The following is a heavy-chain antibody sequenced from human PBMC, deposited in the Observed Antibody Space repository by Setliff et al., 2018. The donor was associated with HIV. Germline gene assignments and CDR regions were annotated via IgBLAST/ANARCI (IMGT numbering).Heavy chain of an antibody. D-gene: IGHD1-1*01. J-gene: IGHJ4*02. CDR2: INPSGDVI. V-gene: IGHV1-46*01. CDR1: GGTFSSYA. CDR3: ARPSVRMARNWYDFGY. Sequence: ASVKVSCKASGGTFSSYAISWVRQAPGQGLEWMGIINPSGDVIRYALKFQGRVTMTRDTSISTAYMELRSLSSEDTAVYYCARPSVRMARNWYDFGYWGQGTLVTVSS.